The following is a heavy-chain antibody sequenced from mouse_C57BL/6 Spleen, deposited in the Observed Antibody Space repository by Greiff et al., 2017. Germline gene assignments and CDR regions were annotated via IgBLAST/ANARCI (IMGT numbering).Heavy chain of an antibody. Sequence: QVQLQQSGAELVMPGASVKLSCKASGYTFTSYWMHWVKQRPGQGLEWIGEIDPSDSYTNYNQKFKGKATLTADKSSSTAYMQLSSLTSEDSAVSYCAKNSLGFGLWGTGPPVPVSS. CDR2: IDPSDSYT. CDR1: GYTFTSYW. V-gene: IGHV1-69*01. J-gene: IGHJ1*03. CDR3: AKNSLGFGL.